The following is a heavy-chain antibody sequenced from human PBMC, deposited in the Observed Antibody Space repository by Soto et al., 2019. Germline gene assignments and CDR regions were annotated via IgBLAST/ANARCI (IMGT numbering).Heavy chain of an antibody. CDR3: ARGAASSGWSRHLNYYYYGMDV. Sequence: SETLSLTCAVYGGSFSGYYWSWIRQPPGKGLEWIGEINHSGSTNYNPYLESRVTISVDTSKNQFSLKLSSVTAADKAVYYCARGAASSGWSRHLNYYYYGMDVWGQGTTVTVSS. D-gene: IGHD6-19*01. CDR1: GGSFSGYY. J-gene: IGHJ6*02. V-gene: IGHV4-34*01. CDR2: INHSGST.